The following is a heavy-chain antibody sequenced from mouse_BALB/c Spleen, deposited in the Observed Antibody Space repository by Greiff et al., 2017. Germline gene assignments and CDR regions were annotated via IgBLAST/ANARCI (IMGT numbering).Heavy chain of an antibody. CDR2: IDPANGNT. CDR3: ARFRLRAMDY. Sequence: VQLQQSGAELVKPGASVKLSCTASGFNIKDTYMHWVKQRPEQGLEWIGRIDPANGNTKYDSKFQGKATITADTTSNTAYLQLSSLTSEDTAVYYCARFRLRAMDYWGQGTSVTVSS. J-gene: IGHJ4*01. CDR1: GFNIKDTY. D-gene: IGHD1-2*01. V-gene: IGHV14-3*02.